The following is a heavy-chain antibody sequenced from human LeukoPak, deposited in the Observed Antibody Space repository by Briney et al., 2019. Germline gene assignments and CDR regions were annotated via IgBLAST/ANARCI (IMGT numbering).Heavy chain of an antibody. V-gene: IGHV3-53*01. CDR2: IYSDGRI. J-gene: IGHJ4*02. CDR1: GFTVSSNY. CDR3: ARESGYSYGLAGFFDY. Sequence: GGSLRLSCAASGFTVSSNYMSWVRQAPGKGLEWVSVIYSDGRIHSADSVQGRFTISRDDSKNTLSLQMNSLRAEDTAVYYCARESGYSYGLAGFFDYWGQGTLVTVSS. D-gene: IGHD5-18*01.